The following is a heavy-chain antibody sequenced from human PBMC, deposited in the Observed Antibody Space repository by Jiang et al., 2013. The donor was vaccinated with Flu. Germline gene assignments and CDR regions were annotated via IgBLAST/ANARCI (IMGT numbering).Heavy chain of an antibody. Sequence: SGAEVKKPGASVKVSRKASGYTFTSYAMHWVRQAPGQRLEWMGWINAGNGNTKYSQKFQGRVTITRDTSASTAYMELSSLRSEDTAVYYCARSIQGSDFDYWGQGTLVTVSS. CDR2: INAGNGNT. J-gene: IGHJ4*02. D-gene: IGHD2-15*01. V-gene: IGHV1-3*01. CDR1: GYTFTSYA. CDR3: ARSIQGSDFDY.